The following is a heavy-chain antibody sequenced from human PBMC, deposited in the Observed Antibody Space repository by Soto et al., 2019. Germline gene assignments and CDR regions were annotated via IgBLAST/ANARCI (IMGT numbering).Heavy chain of an antibody. CDR1: GFTFDDYA. CDR2: ISWDGGST. V-gene: IGHV3-43D*04. CDR3: AKPRGYCSGGSCWGYYFDY. D-gene: IGHD2-15*01. J-gene: IGHJ4*02. Sequence: PGGSLRLSCAASGFTFDDYAMHWVRQAPGKGLEWVSLISWDGGSTYYADSVKGRFTISRDNSKNSLYLQMNSLRAEDTALYYCAKPRGYCSGGSCWGYYFDYWGQGTLVTVSS.